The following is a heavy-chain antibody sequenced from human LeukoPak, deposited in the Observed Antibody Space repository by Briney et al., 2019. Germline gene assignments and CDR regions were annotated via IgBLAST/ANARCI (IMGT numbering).Heavy chain of an antibody. D-gene: IGHD6-19*01. Sequence: PSETLSLTCTVSVGSISTYYWTSIRQPPGKGLEWIGYIYYSGSTNYNPSPKSRVTILVDTSKNQFSLKLSSVTAADTAVYYCARGPYTCGWFSFDYWGQGNMVTVSS. V-gene: IGHV4-59*12. CDR3: ARGPYTCGWFSFDY. CDR1: VGSISTYY. J-gene: IGHJ4*02. CDR2: IYYSGST.